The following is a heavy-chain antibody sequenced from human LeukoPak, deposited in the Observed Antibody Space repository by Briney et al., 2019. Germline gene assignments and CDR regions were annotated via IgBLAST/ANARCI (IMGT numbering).Heavy chain of an antibody. D-gene: IGHD6-6*01. CDR1: GFTLSSCW. CDR3: AKDGSARIAARRSVNWFDP. Sequence: PGGSLRLSCAASGFTLSSCWMHWVRQAPGKGLVWVSRINSDGGVTNYADSVKGRFTISRDNAKNMLYLQVNSLRAEDTAVYYCAKDGSARIAARRSVNWFDPWGQGTLVTVSS. J-gene: IGHJ5*02. CDR2: INSDGGVT. V-gene: IGHV3-74*01.